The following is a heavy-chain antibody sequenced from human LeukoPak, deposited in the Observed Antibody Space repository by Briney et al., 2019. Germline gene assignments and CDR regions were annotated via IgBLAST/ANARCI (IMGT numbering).Heavy chain of an antibody. Sequence: GGSLRLSCAASGFTFSSYGMHWVRQAPGKGLEWVAFIRYDGSNKYYADSVKGRFTISRDNSKNTLYLQMNSLRSEDTAVYYCARLAVAGTPDYYGMDVWGQGTTVTVSS. CDR1: GFTFSSYG. J-gene: IGHJ6*02. CDR3: ARLAVAGTPDYYGMDV. CDR2: IRYDGSNK. V-gene: IGHV3-30*02. D-gene: IGHD6-19*01.